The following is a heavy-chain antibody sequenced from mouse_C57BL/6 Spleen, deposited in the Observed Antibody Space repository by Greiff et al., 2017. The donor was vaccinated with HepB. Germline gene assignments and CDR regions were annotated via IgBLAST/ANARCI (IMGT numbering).Heavy chain of an antibody. CDR3: ARDYSTYYAMDY. D-gene: IGHD2-5*01. V-gene: IGHV1-4*01. CDR2: INPSSGYT. Sequence: QVQLQQSGAELARPGASVKMSCTASGYTFTSYTMHWVKQRPGQGLEWIGYINPSSGYTKYNQKFKDKATLTADKSSSTAYMQLSSLTSEDSAVYYCARDYSTYYAMDYWGQGTSVTVSS. CDR1: GYTFTSYT. J-gene: IGHJ4*01.